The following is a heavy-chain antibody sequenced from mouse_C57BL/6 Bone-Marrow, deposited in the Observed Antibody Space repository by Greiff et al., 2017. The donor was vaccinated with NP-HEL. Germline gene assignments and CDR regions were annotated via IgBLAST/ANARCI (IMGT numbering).Heavy chain of an antibody. CDR3: ARGTLAY. V-gene: IGHV1-81*01. CDR1: GYTFTSYG. Sequence: QVQLQQSGAELARPGALVKLSCKASGYTFTSYGISWVKQRTGQGLEWIGEIYPRSGNTYYNEKFKGKATLTADKSSSTAYMELRSLTSEDSAVYFCARGTLAYWGQGTLVTVSA. J-gene: IGHJ3*01. CDR2: IYPRSGNT. D-gene: IGHD2-14*01.